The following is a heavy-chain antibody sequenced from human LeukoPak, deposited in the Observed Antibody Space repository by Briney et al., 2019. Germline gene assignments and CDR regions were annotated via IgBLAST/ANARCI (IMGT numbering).Heavy chain of an antibody. V-gene: IGHV4-34*01. D-gene: IGHD6-19*01. CDR2: IYYSGST. CDR1: GGSVRDNY. J-gene: IGHJ4*02. CDR3: ASRVAGPVVYYFDY. Sequence: SETLSLTCAVYGGSVRDNYWSWIRQPPGKGLEWIGTIYYSGSTYYNPSLKSRVTISVDTSKNQFSLKLSSVTAADTAVYYCASRVAGPVVYYFDYWGQGTLVTVSS.